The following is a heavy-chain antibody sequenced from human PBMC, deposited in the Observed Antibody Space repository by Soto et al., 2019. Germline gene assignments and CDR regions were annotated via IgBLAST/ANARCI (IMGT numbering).Heavy chain of an antibody. V-gene: IGHV1-3*01. CDR1: GYTFTSYA. J-gene: IGHJ5*02. D-gene: IGHD6-13*01. CDR2: INAGNGNT. Sequence: ASVKVSCKASGYTFTSYAMHWVRQAPGQRLEWMGWINAGNGNTKYSQKFQGRVTITRDTSASTAYMELSSLRSEDTAVYYCAIGIAAAGNWFDPWGQGTLVTVSS. CDR3: AIGIAAAGNWFDP.